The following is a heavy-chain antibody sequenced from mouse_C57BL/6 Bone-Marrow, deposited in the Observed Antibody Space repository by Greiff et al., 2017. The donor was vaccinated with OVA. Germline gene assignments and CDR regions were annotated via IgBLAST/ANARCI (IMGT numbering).Heavy chain of an antibody. D-gene: IGHD2-4*01. CDR3: TTWVITRFAY. CDR2: IDPENGDT. CDR1: GFNIKDDY. V-gene: IGHV14-4*01. J-gene: IGHJ3*01. Sequence: EVQLMESGAELVRPGASVKLSCTASGFNIKDDYMHWVKQRPEQGLEWIGWIDPENGDTEYASKFQGKATITADTSSNTAYLQLSSLTSEDTAVYYCTTWVITRFAYWGQGTLVTVSA.